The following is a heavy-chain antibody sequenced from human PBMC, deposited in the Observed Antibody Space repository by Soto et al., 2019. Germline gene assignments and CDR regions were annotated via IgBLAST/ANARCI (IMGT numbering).Heavy chain of an antibody. V-gene: IGHV4-34*01. D-gene: IGHD6-13*01. Sequence: QVQLQQWGAGLLKPSETLSLTCAVYGGSFSGYYWSWIRQPPGKGLEWIGEINHSGSTNYNPSLKSRVTLSVDTSKNQFSLKLSSVTAADTAVYYCARALAAAGTRTFDYWGQGTLVTVSS. J-gene: IGHJ4*02. CDR3: ARALAAAGTRTFDY. CDR1: GGSFSGYY. CDR2: INHSGST.